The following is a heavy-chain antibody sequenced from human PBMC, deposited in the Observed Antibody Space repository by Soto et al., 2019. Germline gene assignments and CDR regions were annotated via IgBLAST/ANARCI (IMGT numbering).Heavy chain of an antibody. CDR1: GGFVSSGSYY. V-gene: IGHV4-61*01. CDR3: ARVERGTATTVVDAFDI. Sequence: ASETLSLTCAVYGGFVSSGSYYWSWIRQPPGKGLEWIGEMSHSGGTHFNPSLKSRVTISVDTSKNQFSLKMSSVTAADTALYYCARVERGTATTVVDAFDIWGPGTMVTFSS. D-gene: IGHD1-1*01. CDR2: MSHSGGT. J-gene: IGHJ3*02.